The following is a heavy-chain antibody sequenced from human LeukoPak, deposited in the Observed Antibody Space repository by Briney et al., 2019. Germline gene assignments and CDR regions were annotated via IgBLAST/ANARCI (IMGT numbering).Heavy chain of an antibody. Sequence: PSETLSLTCTVSGYSISSGYYWGWIRQPPGKGLEWIGSIYHSGSTYYNPSLKSRVTISVDTSKNQFSLKLSSVTAADTAVYYCARTFTYYHDLFDPWGQGTLVTVSS. CDR1: GYSISSGYY. V-gene: IGHV4-38-2*02. CDR3: ARTFTYYHDLFDP. D-gene: IGHD3-22*01. CDR2: IYHSGST. J-gene: IGHJ5*02.